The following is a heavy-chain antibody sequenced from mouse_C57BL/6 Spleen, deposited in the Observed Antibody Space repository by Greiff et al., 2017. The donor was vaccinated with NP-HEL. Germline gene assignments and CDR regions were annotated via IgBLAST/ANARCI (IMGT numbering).Heavy chain of an antibody. V-gene: IGHV1-9*01. CDR3: ARIEVYYDYDDGRGDY. D-gene: IGHD2-4*01. CDR1: GYTFTGYW. Sequence: VQLQQSGAELMKPGASVKLSCKATGYTFTGYWIEWVKQRPGHGLEWIGEILPGSGSTNYNEKCKGKATFTADTSSNTAYMQRSSLTTEDSAIYYGARIEVYYDYDDGRGDYWGQGTSVTVAS. CDR2: ILPGSGST. J-gene: IGHJ4*01.